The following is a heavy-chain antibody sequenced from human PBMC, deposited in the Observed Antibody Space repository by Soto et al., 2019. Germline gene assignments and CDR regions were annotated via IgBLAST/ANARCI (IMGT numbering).Heavy chain of an antibody. V-gene: IGHV2-5*01. J-gene: IGHJ4*02. CDR2: IYWNDDD. Sequence: QITLKESGPPLVKPTQTLTLTCSFSGFSLTSSGVGVGWFRQPPGKALEWLGLIYWNDDDRYRASLYSRLTITKDTSKNQVVLTMTNMDPEDTATYYCAHRPGGSGFRYYFDYWGQGTLVTVSS. D-gene: IGHD6-19*01. CDR3: AHRPGGSGFRYYFDY. CDR1: GFSLTSSGVG.